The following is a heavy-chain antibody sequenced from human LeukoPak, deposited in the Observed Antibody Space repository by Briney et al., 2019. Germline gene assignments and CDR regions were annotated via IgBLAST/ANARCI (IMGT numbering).Heavy chain of an antibody. J-gene: IGHJ4*02. D-gene: IGHD5-12*01. CDR2: IFFSGST. V-gene: IGHV4-59*08. CDR1: GGSISSYY. CDR3: AGTNGGYVFDY. Sequence: SETLSLTCTVSGGSISSYYWSWIRQPPGKGLEWIGYIFFSGSTIYNPSLKSRVTISVDTSKNQFSLKLNSVTAADTAVYYCAGTNGGYVFDYWGQGTLVTVSS.